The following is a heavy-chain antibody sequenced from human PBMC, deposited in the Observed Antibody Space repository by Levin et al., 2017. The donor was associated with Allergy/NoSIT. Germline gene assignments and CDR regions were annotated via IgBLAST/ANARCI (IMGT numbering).Heavy chain of an antibody. V-gene: IGHV3-7*04. CDR1: GFTFSRDW. CDR2: IKQDGSEK. J-gene: IGHJ3*02. Sequence: PGGSLRLSCVASGFTFSRDWMSWVRQAPGKGLEWVANIKQDGSEKFYVDSVKGRFTISRDNAKNSLYLQMNSLRAEDTAFYYCARAIHLPLGGIDAFDIWGQGTMVTVSS. D-gene: IGHD3-16*01. CDR3: ARAIHLPLGGIDAFDI.